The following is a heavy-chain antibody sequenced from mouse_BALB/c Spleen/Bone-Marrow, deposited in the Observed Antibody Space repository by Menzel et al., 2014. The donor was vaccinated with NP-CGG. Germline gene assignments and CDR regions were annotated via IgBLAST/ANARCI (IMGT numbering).Heavy chain of an antibody. V-gene: IGHV3-1*02. CDR3: ARLDDGYYGPFDF. D-gene: IGHD2-3*01. J-gene: IGHJ3*01. Sequence: EVQLVESGPDLVKPYQSLSLTCTVTGYSITSGFICHWIRQFPGNKLEWMVYIYYRGSTNYNPSLKSRLSITRDTSKNQFHLQLNSVTTEDTCTFCCARLDDGYYGPFDFRGQGTLVSVSA. CDR2: IYYRGST. CDR1: GYSITSGFI.